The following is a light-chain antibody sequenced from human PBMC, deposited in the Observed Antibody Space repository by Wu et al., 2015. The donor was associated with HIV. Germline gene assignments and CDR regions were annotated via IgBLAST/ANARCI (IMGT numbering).Light chain of an antibody. V-gene: IGKV3-20*01. Sequence: EIVLTQSPGTLSLSPGERATLSCGASQSVTSNYLAWYQQKPGQAPRLLIYGTSSRATGITDRFSGSGSGTDFTLTISRLEPEDFAVYYCQQYGSSPITFGQGTRLEIK. CDR3: QQYGSSPIT. J-gene: IGKJ5*01. CDR2: GTS. CDR1: QSVTSNY.